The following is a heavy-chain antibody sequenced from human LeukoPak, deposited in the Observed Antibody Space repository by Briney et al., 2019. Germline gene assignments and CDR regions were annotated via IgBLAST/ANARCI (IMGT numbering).Heavy chain of an antibody. Sequence: PGRSLRLSCAASGVSFRTYGVHWVRQAPGKGLEWVAVIWHDASADFYGDPVRGRFSISRDDSRNTVYLQMDSLRADDTALYYCAKDHTGGWSGYFDYWGQGTLVTVSS. CDR3: AKDHTGGWSGYFDY. V-gene: IGHV3-33*06. J-gene: IGHJ4*02. CDR1: GVSFRTYG. CDR2: IWHDASAD. D-gene: IGHD6-19*01.